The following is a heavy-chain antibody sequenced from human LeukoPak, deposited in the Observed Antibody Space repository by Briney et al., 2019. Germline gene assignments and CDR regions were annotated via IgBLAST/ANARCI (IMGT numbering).Heavy chain of an antibody. Sequence: GGSLRLSCAASGFTFSNYWMHWVRQAPGKGLVWGSRITSDGISTSYADSVKGRFTISRDNAKNTLYLQMNNLRAEDTAVYYCARDYRSSMDYWGQGTLVTVSS. CDR1: GFTFSNYW. D-gene: IGHD2-2*01. V-gene: IGHV3-74*01. J-gene: IGHJ4*02. CDR3: ARDYRSSMDY. CDR2: ITSDGIST.